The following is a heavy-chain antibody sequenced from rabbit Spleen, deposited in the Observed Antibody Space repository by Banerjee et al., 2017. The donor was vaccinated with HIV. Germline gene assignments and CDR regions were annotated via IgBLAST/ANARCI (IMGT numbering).Heavy chain of an antibody. CDR2: IYVGSSGST. V-gene: IGHV1S40*01. CDR1: GFTLSSSYW. J-gene: IGHJ4*01. Sequence: QSLEESGGDLVKPGASLTLTCTASGFTLSSSYWICWVRQAPGKGLEWIACIYVGSSGSTYYASWAKGRFTISKTSSTTVTLQMTSLTAADTATYFCARLYIGDDTFNLWGQGTLVTVS. CDR3: ARLYIGDDTFNL. D-gene: IGHD2-1*01.